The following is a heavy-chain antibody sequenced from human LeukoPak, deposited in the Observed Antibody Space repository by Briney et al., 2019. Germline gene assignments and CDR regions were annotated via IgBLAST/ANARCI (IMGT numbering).Heavy chain of an antibody. V-gene: IGHV1-18*01. J-gene: IGHJ4*02. CDR1: GGTFSSYA. CDR2: ISAYNGNT. Sequence: ASVKVSCKASGGTFSSYAISWARQAPGQGLEWMGWISAYNGNTNYAQKLQGRVTMTTDTSTSTAYMELRSLRSDDTAVYYCARVAGVGDYGYDYWGQGTLVTVSS. CDR3: ARVAGVGDYGYDY. D-gene: IGHD4-17*01.